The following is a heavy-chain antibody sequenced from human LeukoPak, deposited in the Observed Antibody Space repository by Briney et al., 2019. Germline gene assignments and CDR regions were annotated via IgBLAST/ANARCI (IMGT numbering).Heavy chain of an antibody. CDR2: ISYDGRNK. V-gene: IGHV3-30*04. CDR3: ARYYSSGWYYYYGMDV. D-gene: IGHD6-19*01. J-gene: IGHJ6*02. Sequence: GRSLRLSCAASGFTFSSYAMHWVRQAPGKGLEWVTVISYDGRNKYYADSVKGRFTISRDNSKNTLDLQMNSLRAEDTAVYYCARYYSSGWYYYYGMDVWGQGTTVTVSS. CDR1: GFTFSSYA.